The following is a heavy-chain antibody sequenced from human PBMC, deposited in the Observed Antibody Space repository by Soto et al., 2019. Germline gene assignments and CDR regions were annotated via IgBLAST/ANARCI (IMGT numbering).Heavy chain of an antibody. CDR3: VTPNTGSCTGGLNL. Sequence: PDGSLRLSCAAGPSGSRDYVMHWVRQAPGKGLEWVSGSSYNSRGIDYAESVKGRFTISRDNAENSLYWQRTSLTAEDTPLYYFVTPNTGSCTGGLNLWGQGP. D-gene: IGHD2-15*01. J-gene: IGHJ3*01. V-gene: IGHV3-9*02. CDR2: SSYNSRGI. CDR1: PSGSRDYV.